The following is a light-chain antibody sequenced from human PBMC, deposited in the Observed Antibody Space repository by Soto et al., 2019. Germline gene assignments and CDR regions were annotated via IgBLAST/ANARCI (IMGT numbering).Light chain of an antibody. Sequence: DIQMTQSPSTLSAFVGDRVTITCRASQTISNWLAWYQQKPGKAPKLLIYKASSLESGAPSRFSGSGYGTEFTLTISSLQPDDFATYYCQHYNAYSFTFGQGTKLEIK. V-gene: IGKV1-5*03. CDR2: KAS. CDR1: QTISNW. J-gene: IGKJ2*01. CDR3: QHYNAYSFT.